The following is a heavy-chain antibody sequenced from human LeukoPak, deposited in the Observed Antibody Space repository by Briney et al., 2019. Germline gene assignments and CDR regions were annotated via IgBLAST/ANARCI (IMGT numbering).Heavy chain of an antibody. V-gene: IGHV3-23*01. J-gene: IGHJ4*02. CDR2: ISCSGGST. D-gene: IGHD2-21*01. Sequence: GGSLRLSCAASGFTFSSYAMSWVRQAPGKGLEWVSAISCSGGSTYYADSVKGRFTISRDNSKNTPYLQMNSLTAETTAVYYCAKDLYSNCYTELTFYYWGQGTLVTVSS. CDR3: AKDLYSNCYTELTFYY. CDR1: GFTFSSYA.